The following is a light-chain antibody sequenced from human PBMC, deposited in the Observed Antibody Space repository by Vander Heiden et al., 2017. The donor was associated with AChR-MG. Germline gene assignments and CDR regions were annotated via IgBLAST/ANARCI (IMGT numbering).Light chain of an antibody. Sequence: NFVLTQPHSVSESPGKTVTISCTRSGGSIASNYVQWYQQRPGSAPTTVIFEDNHRPSGVPDRFSGSIDSSSNSASLIISGLKTEDEADDYCQSYDDTNHGVFGGGTKLTVL. CDR3: QSYDDTNHGV. J-gene: IGLJ2*01. V-gene: IGLV6-57*03. CDR2: EDN. CDR1: GGSIASNY.